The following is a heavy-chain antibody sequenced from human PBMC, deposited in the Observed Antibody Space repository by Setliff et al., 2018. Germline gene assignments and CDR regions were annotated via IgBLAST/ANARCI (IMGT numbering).Heavy chain of an antibody. Sequence: ASVKVSCKASGYTFTGHYINWVRLAPGQGLEWMGWIRPNGGDTQYAQKFQGRVTMTRDTSSNTAYMGLRSLSSDDTAIYYCAKGTGSYCGGNSCPPYWFDPWGQGTLVTVSS. D-gene: IGHD2-21*01. V-gene: IGHV1-2*02. CDR2: IRPNGGDT. J-gene: IGHJ5*02. CDR1: GYTFTGHY. CDR3: AKGTGSYCGGNSCPPYWFDP.